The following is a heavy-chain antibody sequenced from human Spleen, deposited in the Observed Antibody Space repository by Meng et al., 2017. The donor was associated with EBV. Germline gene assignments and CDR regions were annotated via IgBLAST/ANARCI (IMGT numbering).Heavy chain of an antibody. CDR1: GFTFSSYG. D-gene: IGHD6-19*01. CDR3: AKIAVATNSDQDFDY. CDR2: ISYDGSNK. V-gene: IGHV3-30*18. J-gene: IGHJ4*02. Sequence: QVQLVESGGGVVQPGRSLRLSCAASGFTFSSYGMHWVRQAPGKGLEWVAVISYDGSNKYYADSVKGRFTISRDNSKNTLYLQMNSLRAEDTAVYYCAKIAVATNSDQDFDYWGQGTLVTVAS.